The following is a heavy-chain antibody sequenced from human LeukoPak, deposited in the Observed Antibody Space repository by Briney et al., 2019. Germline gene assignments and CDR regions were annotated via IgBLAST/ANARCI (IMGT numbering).Heavy chain of an antibody. Sequence: GGSLRLSCAASGFTFSSYNMNWVRQAPGKGLEWVSSISSGTSYIYYADSVKGRFTISRDNAKNSLYLQVNSLRAEDTAVFYCARARYSGSFDDWGQGTLVTVSS. CDR3: ARARYSGSFDD. J-gene: IGHJ4*02. CDR1: GFTFSSYN. D-gene: IGHD1-26*01. CDR2: ISSGTSYI. V-gene: IGHV3-21*01.